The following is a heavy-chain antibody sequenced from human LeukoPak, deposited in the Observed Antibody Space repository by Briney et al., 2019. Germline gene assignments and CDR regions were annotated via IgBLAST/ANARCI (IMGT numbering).Heavy chain of an antibody. CDR3: ARDLRTMVRGHYYYGMDV. D-gene: IGHD3-10*01. Sequence: SVKVSCKASGGTFSSYAISWVRQAPGQGLEWMGGIIPIFGTANYAQKFQGRVTITADESTSTAYMELSSLRSEDTAVCYCARDLRTMVRGHYYYGMDVWGQGTTVTVSS. CDR1: GGTFSSYA. J-gene: IGHJ6*02. CDR2: IIPIFGTA. V-gene: IGHV1-69*01.